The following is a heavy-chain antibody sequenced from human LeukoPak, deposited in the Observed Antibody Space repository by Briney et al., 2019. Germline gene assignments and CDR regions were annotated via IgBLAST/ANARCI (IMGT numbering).Heavy chain of an antibody. D-gene: IGHD5-12*01. Sequence: ASVKVSCKASGGTFSSYTISWMRQAPGQGLEWMGRIIPILGIANYAQKFQGRVTITADKSTSTAYMELSSLRSDDTAVYYCARDEGYSGYDPFDYWGQGTLVTVSS. CDR2: IIPILGIA. V-gene: IGHV1-69*04. J-gene: IGHJ4*02. CDR3: ARDEGYSGYDPFDY. CDR1: GGTFSSYT.